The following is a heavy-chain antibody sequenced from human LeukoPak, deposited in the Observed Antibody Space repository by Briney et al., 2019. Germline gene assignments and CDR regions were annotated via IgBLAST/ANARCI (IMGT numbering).Heavy chain of an antibody. J-gene: IGHJ4*02. D-gene: IGHD2-15*01. Sequence: GGSLRLSCAASGFTFSSYAMHWVRQAPGKGLEYVSAISSNGGSTYYANSVKGRFTISRDNSKNTLYLQMGSLRAEDMAVYYCARRYCSGGSCYLGNDYWGQGTLVTVSS. V-gene: IGHV3-64*01. CDR1: GFTFSSYA. CDR3: ARRYCSGGSCYLGNDY. CDR2: ISSNGGST.